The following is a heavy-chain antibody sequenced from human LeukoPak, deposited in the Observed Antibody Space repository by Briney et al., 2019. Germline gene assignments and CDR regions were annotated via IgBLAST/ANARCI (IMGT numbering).Heavy chain of an antibody. J-gene: IGHJ4*02. Sequence: GGSLRLSCAASGFTFSSYWMSWVRQAPGKGLERVANIKQDGSDKYYLDSVKGRFTTSRDNANNSLYLQMNSLRAEDTAVYYCARGPRYYYDSSGYYFLDYWGQGTLVTVSS. CDR1: GFTFSSYW. V-gene: IGHV3-7*01. D-gene: IGHD3-22*01. CDR2: IKQDGSDK. CDR3: ARGPRYYYDSSGYYFLDY.